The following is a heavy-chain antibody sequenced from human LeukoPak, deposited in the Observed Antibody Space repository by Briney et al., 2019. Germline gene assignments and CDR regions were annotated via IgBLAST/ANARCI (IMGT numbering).Heavy chain of an antibody. Sequence: GGSLRLSCAASGFTFSSYSMNWVRQAPGKGLEWVSSISSSSSYIYYADSVKGRFTISRDNAKNSLYLQMNSLRAEDTAVYYCARSHTAMVTYDYWGQGTLVTVPS. J-gene: IGHJ4*02. CDR3: ARSHTAMVTYDY. CDR2: ISSSSSYI. V-gene: IGHV3-21*01. D-gene: IGHD5-18*01. CDR1: GFTFSSYS.